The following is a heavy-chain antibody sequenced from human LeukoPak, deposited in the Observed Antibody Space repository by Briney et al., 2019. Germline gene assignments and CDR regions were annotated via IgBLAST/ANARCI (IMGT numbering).Heavy chain of an antibody. V-gene: IGHV4-34*01. CDR3: ARVAARPRNWFDP. J-gene: IGHJ5*02. CDR2: INHSGST. CDR1: GGSFSGYY. D-gene: IGHD6-6*01. Sequence: PSETLSLTCAVYGGSFSGYYWSWIRQPPGKGLEWIGEINHSGSTNYNPSLKSRVTISVDTSKNQFSLKLSSVTAADTAVYYCARVAARPRNWFDPWGQGTLVTVSS.